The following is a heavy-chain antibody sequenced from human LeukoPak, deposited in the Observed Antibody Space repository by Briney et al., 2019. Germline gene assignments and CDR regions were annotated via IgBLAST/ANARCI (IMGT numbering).Heavy chain of an antibody. J-gene: IGHJ4*02. V-gene: IGHV3-15*01. CDR1: GFTFSNAW. CDR3: TTQLTLAYYDFWSGVRDY. Sequence: PGGSLRLSCAASGFTFSNAWMSWVRQAPGKGLEWVGRIKSKTDGGTTDYAAPVKGRFTISRDESKNTLYLQMNSLKTEDTAVYYCTTQLTLAYYDFWSGVRDYWGQGTLVTVSS. CDR2: IKSKTDGGTT. D-gene: IGHD3-3*01.